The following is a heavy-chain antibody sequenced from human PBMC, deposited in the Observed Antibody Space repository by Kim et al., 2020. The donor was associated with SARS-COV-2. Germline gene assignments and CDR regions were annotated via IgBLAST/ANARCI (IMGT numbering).Heavy chain of an antibody. D-gene: IGHD3-10*01. V-gene: IGHV3-23*01. J-gene: IGHJ4*02. CDR3: AKDLRWRQFGLFDY. Sequence: ASVKLRITLTRDNSKNTMYLQMNSLRAEDTAVYYCAKDLRWRQFGLFDYWGQGTLVTVSS.